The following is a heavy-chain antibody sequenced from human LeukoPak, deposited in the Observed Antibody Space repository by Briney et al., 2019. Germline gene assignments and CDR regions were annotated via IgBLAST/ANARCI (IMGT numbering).Heavy chain of an antibody. V-gene: IGHV1-2*02. CDR3: ARDPGYYDILTGYPAGFDY. CDR1: GYTFTGYY. J-gene: IGHJ4*02. Sequence: GASVKVSCKASGYTFTGYYMHWVRQAPGQGLEWMGWINPNSGGTNYAQKFQGRVTMTRDTSISTAYMELRSLRSDDTAVYYCARDPGYYDILTGYPAGFDYWGQGTLVTVSS. D-gene: IGHD3-9*01. CDR2: INPNSGGT.